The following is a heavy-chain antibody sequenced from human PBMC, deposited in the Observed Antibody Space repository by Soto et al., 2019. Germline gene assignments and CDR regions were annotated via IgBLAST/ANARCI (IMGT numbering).Heavy chain of an antibody. D-gene: IGHD3-16*01. CDR3: ARLRSGFCQGFDL. Sequence: HPGGSLRLSCAASGFTFSNYAVSWVRQAPGKGLEWVSGLTSNGGGAYYADSVTGRFTVSRDNAKHTQYLQMNSQRAEDTAFDYCARLRSGFCQGFDLWGQGTLVTVSS. CDR1: GFTFSNYA. V-gene: IGHV3-23*01. CDR2: LTSNGGGA. J-gene: IGHJ4*02.